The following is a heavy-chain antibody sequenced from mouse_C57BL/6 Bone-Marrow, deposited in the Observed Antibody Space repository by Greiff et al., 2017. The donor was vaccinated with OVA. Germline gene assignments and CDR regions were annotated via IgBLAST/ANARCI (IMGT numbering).Heavy chain of an antibody. V-gene: IGHV5-12*01. Sequence: EVKLVESGGGLVQPGGSLKLSCAASGFTFSDYYMYWVRQTPEKRLEWVAYISNGGGSTYYPDTVKGRFTISRDNAKNTLYLQMSRLKSEDTAMYYCARHAKRYPRYAMDYWGQGTSVTVSS. CDR2: ISNGGGST. CDR1: GFTFSDYY. J-gene: IGHJ4*01. D-gene: IGHD1-1*01. CDR3: ARHAKRYPRYAMDY.